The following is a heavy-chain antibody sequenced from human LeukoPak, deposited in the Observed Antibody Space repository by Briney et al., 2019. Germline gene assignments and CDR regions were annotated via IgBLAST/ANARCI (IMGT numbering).Heavy chain of an antibody. Sequence: SETLSLTCTVSGGSISSYYWSWIRQPAGRGLEWIGRIYTSGSTNYNPSLKSRVTISVDKSKSQFSLKLSSVTAADTAVYYCARAGWSYYFDYWGQGTLVTVSS. D-gene: IGHD6-19*01. CDR1: GGSISSYY. CDR2: IYTSGST. J-gene: IGHJ4*02. CDR3: ARAGWSYYFDY. V-gene: IGHV4-4*07.